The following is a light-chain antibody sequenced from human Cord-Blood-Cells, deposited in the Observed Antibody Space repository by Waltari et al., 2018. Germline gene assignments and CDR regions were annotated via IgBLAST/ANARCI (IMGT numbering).Light chain of an antibody. Sequence: QSAPPPPSPVFGAPGQSIPLPCPGTSQYVWGLYLVLLYQQHPGKAPKLMIYEGSKRPSGVSNRFSGSKSGNTASLTISGLQAEDEADYYCCSYAGSSTFYVFGTGTKVTVL. J-gene: IGLJ1*01. CDR2: EGS. CDR1: SQYVWGLYL. CDR3: CSYAGSSTFYV. V-gene: IGLV2-23*01.